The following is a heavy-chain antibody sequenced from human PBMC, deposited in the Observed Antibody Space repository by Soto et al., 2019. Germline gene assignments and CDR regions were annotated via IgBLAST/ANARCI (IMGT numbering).Heavy chain of an antibody. CDR3: ARTYHYDSSGYFYYFDY. CDR2: TFHSGST. D-gene: IGHD3-22*01. Sequence: QVQLQESGPGLVKPSGTLSLTCAVSGGSISSNDWWTWVRQPPGKGLEWIAETFHSGSTNYNPSLKGRGTISVDKSKNQFSLKLSSVTAADTAVYYCARTYHYDSSGYFYYFDYWGQGTLVTVSS. CDR1: GGSISSNDW. J-gene: IGHJ4*02. V-gene: IGHV4-4*02.